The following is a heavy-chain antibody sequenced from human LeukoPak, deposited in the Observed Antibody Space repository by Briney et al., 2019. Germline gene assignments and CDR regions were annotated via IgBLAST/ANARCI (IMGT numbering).Heavy chain of an antibody. CDR3: PTFYVINYFDR. CDR1: GFTFRSYN. V-gene: IGHV3-48*01. D-gene: IGHD2/OR15-2a*01. Sequence: GGYLRRSCAASGFTFRSYNMKWVGQAQGKGVEWISYIIYSTTTIYYAHSVNGLFTISSDNANNSLYLQMNNLSADDSALYYCPTFYVINYFDRWGHVTLVTVSS. J-gene: IGHJ5*02. CDR2: IIYSTTTI.